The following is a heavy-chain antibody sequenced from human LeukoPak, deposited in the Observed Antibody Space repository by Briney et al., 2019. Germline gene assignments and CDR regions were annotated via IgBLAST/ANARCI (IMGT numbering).Heavy chain of an antibody. CDR2: INPNSGGT. CDR1: GYTFTGYF. V-gene: IGHV1-2*02. D-gene: IGHD3-3*01. CDR3: ARDILGGVADY. J-gene: IGHJ4*02. Sequence: ASVKVSCKAYGYTFTGYFLHWVRQAPGQGLEWMGWINPNSGGTDYAQKFQGRVTVTRDTSISTAYMELSRLRSDDTAVYYCARDILGGVADYWGQGSLVTVSS.